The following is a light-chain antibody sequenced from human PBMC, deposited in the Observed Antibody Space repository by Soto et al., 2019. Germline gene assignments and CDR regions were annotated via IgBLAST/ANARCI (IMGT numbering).Light chain of an antibody. V-gene: IGKV1-5*01. CDR3: QQHNDYSPVT. J-gene: IGKJ2*01. Sequence: DIQMTQSPSTLSASVGDRVTITCRASQTIGSSLAWYQHKPGKAPKLLIFDASTLQTGVSSRFSGSGFGTDFPLTISYLQPDDFATYYCQQHNDYSPVTFGQGTKLEIK. CDR1: QTIGSS. CDR2: DAS.